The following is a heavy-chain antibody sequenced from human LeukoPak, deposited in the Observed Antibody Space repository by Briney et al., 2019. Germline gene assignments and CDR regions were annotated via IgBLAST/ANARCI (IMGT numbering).Heavy chain of an antibody. J-gene: IGHJ4*02. CDR3: AVPRASNCRSTSCYFSY. CDR1: GGSFSGYY. V-gene: IGHV4-34*01. CDR2: INHSGST. Sequence: SETLSLTCAVYGGSFSGYYWSWIRQPPGKGLEWIGEINHSGSTNYNPSLKSRVTISVDTSKNQFSLKLSSVTAADTAVYYCAVPRASNCRSTSCYFSYWGQGTLVTVSS. D-gene: IGHD2-2*01.